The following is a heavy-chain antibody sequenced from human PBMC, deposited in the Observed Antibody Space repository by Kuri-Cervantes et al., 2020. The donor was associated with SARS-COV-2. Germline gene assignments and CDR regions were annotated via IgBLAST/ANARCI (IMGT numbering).Heavy chain of an antibody. CDR2: IKQGGSEK. CDR3: AKDVAVAGHFDY. D-gene: IGHD6-19*01. Sequence: ETLSLTCAASGFTFSNYWISWVRQAPGKGLEWVANIKQGGSEKHYVDSVKGRFTISRDDAKNSMYLQMNSLRAEDTAVYYCAKDVAVAGHFDYWGQGTLVTVSS. CDR1: GFTFSNYW. J-gene: IGHJ4*02. V-gene: IGHV3-7*01.